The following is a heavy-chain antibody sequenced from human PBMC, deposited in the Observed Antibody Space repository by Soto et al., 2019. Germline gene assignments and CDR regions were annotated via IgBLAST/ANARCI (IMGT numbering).Heavy chain of an antibody. J-gene: IGHJ4*02. CDR3: ARHSGSYYEVPIDY. V-gene: IGHV2-26*01. CDR1: GFSLSNARMG. CDR2: IFSNDEK. Sequence: QVTLKESGPVLVKPTETLTLTCTVSGFSLSNARMGVSWIRQPPGNALEWLAHIFSNDEKSYSTSLKSRLTISKDTSKSQVVLTMTNMDPVDTATYYCARHSGSYYEVPIDYWGQGTLVTVSS. D-gene: IGHD1-26*01.